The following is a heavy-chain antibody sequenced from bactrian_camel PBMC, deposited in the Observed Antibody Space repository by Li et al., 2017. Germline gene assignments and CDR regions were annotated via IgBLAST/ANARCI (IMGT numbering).Heavy chain of an antibody. V-gene: IGHV3S40*01. Sequence: VQLVESGGGLVQPGGSLRLSCAASGFTFSNYALGWVRQAPGKGLEWISSIDASGSITYYADSAMGRFTISRDNAKNTVYLQLDSLKTEDTAVYYCARDLVYGGMGYAYAYWGQGTQVTVS. CDR2: IDASGSIT. J-gene: IGHJ4*01. D-gene: IGHD5*01. CDR3: ARDLVYGGMGYAYAY. CDR1: GFTFSNYA.